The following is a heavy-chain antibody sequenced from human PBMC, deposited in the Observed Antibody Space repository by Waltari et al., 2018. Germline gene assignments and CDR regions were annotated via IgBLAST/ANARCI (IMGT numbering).Heavy chain of an antibody. Sequence: EVQLVESGGHLVKPGGSLRLSCVASGFLFSQAWMNWVRQVPGKGLEWVGLIKRQTDGGTADYGAPVKGKFTISRDDSKTTLFLQINSLTTEDTGVYYCTTDRYIRGDFWGQGTRVTVSS. V-gene: IGHV3-15*07. CDR2: IKRQTDGGTA. J-gene: IGHJ4*02. CDR1: GFLFSQAW. CDR3: TTDRYIRGDF. D-gene: IGHD2-2*02.